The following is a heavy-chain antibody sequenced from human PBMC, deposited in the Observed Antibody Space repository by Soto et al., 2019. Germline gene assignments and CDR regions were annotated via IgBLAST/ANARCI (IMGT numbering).Heavy chain of an antibody. CDR2: ISGDGVFT. Sequence: GGSLRLSCAASGFTFSSYAMSWVRQAPGKGLECVSAISGDGVFTYYTDSVKGRFTISRDNSKNTLYLQMNSLRAEDTALYYCAKATANDPRVYDYWGQGTLVTVSS. CDR1: GFTFSSYA. V-gene: IGHV3-23*01. J-gene: IGHJ4*02. D-gene: IGHD1-1*01. CDR3: AKATANDPRVYDY.